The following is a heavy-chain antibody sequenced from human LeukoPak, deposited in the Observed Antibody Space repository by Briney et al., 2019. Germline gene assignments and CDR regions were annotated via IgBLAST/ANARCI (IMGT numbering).Heavy chain of an antibody. CDR1: GGSFSGYY. V-gene: IGHV4-31*11. J-gene: IGHJ5*02. CDR2: IYYSGST. CDR3: AREFGSSGSSP. Sequence: SETLSLTCAVYGGSFSGYYWSWIRQHPGKGLEWIGYIYYSGSTYYNPSLKSRVTISVDTSKNQFSLKLSSVTAADTAVYYCAREFGSSGSSPWGQGTLVTVSS. D-gene: IGHD3-22*01.